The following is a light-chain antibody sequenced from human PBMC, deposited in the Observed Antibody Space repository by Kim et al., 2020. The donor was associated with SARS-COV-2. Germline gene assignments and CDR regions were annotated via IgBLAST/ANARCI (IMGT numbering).Light chain of an antibody. CDR1: PSVSTY. J-gene: IGKJ2*01. CDR3: QQRSNWPPIYT. Sequence: EIVVTQSPATLSLSPGERATLSCRASPSVSTYVVWYQQKPGHSPRLLIYNASNRAKGVPARFSGSGSGTDFNLTISSLEAEDFAVYYCQQRSNWPPIYTFGQGTKLEI. CDR2: NAS. V-gene: IGKV3-11*01.